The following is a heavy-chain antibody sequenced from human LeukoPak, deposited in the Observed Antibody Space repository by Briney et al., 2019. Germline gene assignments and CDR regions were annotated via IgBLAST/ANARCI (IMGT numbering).Heavy chain of an antibody. CDR3: AGPDYYDSSGYDAFDI. J-gene: IGHJ3*02. CDR1: GGTFSSYA. CDR2: IIPIFGTA. D-gene: IGHD3-22*01. Sequence: SVKVSCKASGGTFSSYAISWVRQAPGQGLEWMGGIIPIFGTANYAQKFQGRVTITADESTSTAYMELSSLRSEDTAVYYCAGPDYYDSSGYDAFDIWGQGTMVTVTS. V-gene: IGHV1-69*13.